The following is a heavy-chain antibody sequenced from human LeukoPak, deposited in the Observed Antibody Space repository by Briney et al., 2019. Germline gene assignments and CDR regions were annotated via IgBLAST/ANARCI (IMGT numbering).Heavy chain of an antibody. D-gene: IGHD2-15*01. CDR3: AKEISLDDAFEI. CDR1: GFTFSSYG. V-gene: IGHV3-33*03. CDR2: IWYDGNK. Sequence: GRSLRLSCAASGFTFSSYGMRWVRQAPGKGLGWVAIIWYDGNKNYADSVKGRFSISRDKSKNTLYMQINSQRTEDTAMSDCAKEISLDDAFEISGQGTMVTVSS. J-gene: IGHJ3*02.